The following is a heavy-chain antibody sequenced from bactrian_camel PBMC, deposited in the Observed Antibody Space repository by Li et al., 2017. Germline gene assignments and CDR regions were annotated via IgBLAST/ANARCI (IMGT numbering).Heavy chain of an antibody. CDR3: AADFWCNGWEYRFAY. CDR1: GYSRNGYC. J-gene: IGHJ4*01. D-gene: IGHD3*01. CDR2: IDDGST. V-gene: IGHV3S26*01. Sequence: HVQLVESGGGSVQAGGSLRLSCAASGYSRNGYCLGWFRQAPGKEREGVAAIDDGSTTYADSVKGQFTISQDNAKNTLYLEMNSLKPEDTATYYCAADFWCNGWEYRFAYRGRGTQVTVS.